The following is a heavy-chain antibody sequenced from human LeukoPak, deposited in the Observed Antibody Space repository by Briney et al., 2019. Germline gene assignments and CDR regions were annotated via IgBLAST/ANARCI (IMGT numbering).Heavy chain of an antibody. D-gene: IGHD4-11*01. CDR1: GGSISSSSYY. CDR2: IYYSGST. CDR3: ARLEVPYSNYRYYYYMDV. V-gene: IGHV4-39*07. J-gene: IGHJ6*03. Sequence: PSETLSLTCIVSGGSISSSSYYWGWIRQPPGKGLEWIGSIYYSGSTNYNPSLKSRVTISVDTSKNQFSLKLNSVTAADTAVYYCARLEVPYSNYRYYYYMDVWGKGTTVTVSS.